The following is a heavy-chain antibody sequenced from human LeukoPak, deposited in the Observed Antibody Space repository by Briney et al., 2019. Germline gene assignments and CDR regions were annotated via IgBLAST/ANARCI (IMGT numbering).Heavy chain of an antibody. CDR3: AKCVAWLYFDY. D-gene: IGHD3-9*01. V-gene: IGHV3-23*01. CDR1: GFAFSSYA. Sequence: GGSLRLSCAASGFAFSSYAMSWVRQAPGKGLEWVSSISGGGGNTYYEDSAKGRFTISRDNSKNTLYLQMSSLRGDDTAVYYCAKCVAWLYFDYWGQGTLVTVSS. J-gene: IGHJ4*02. CDR2: ISGGGGNT.